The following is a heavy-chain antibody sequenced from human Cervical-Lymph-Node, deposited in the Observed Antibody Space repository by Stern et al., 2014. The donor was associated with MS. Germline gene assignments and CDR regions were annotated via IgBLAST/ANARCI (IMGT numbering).Heavy chain of an antibody. CDR1: SFTFNAYG. J-gene: IGHJ6*02. CDR2: ISARCDKA. V-gene: IGHV3-23*04. CDR3: AKETQNYYGMDV. Sequence: EVKLVESGGGLVRPGGSLRLSCAASSFTFNAYGMSWGRQAPGKGLDLVARISARCDKANYVDSVKVLFTISRDKSKNTMYLELNSLGVEDTALYYCAKETQNYYGMDVWGQGTTVTVTS.